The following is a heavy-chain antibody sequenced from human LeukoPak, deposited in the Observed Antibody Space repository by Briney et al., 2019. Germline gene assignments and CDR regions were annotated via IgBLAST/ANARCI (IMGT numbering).Heavy chain of an antibody. CDR1: GGSFSGYY. J-gene: IGHJ4*02. D-gene: IGHD3-3*01. V-gene: IGHV4-34*01. Sequence: SETLSLTCAVYGGSFSGYYWSLIRQPPGKGLEWIGESNHSGSTNYNPSLKSRVTISVDTSKNQFSLKLSSVTAADTAVYYCARGRRYDFWSGHPSWFDYWGQGTLVTVSS. CDR2: SNHSGST. CDR3: ARGRRYDFWSGHPSWFDY.